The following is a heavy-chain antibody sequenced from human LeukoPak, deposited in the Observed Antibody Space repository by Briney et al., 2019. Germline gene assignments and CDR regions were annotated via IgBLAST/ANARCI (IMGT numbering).Heavy chain of an antibody. CDR3: ARDGYYYDSSGYYRFDY. V-gene: IGHV4-4*07. D-gene: IGHD3-22*01. Sequence: SETLSLTCTVSFGSTSSYYWSWIRQPAGKGLEWIGRIYTSGSTNYNPSLKSRVTMSVDTSKNQFSLKLSSVTAADTAVYYCARDGYYYDSSGYYRFDYWGQGTLVTVSS. CDR2: IYTSGST. CDR1: FGSTSSYY. J-gene: IGHJ4*02.